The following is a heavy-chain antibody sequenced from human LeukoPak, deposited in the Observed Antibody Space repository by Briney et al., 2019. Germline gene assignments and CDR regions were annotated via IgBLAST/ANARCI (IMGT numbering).Heavy chain of an antibody. CDR2: IYSGGST. J-gene: IGHJ4*02. CDR3: ARAPLGDIDY. CDR1: GFTVSSNY. Sequence: PGGSLGLSCAASGFTVSSNYMSWVRRAPGKGLEWVSVIYSGGSTYYADSVKGRFTISRDNSKNTLYLQMNSLRAEDTAVYYCARAPLGDIDYWGQGTLVTVSS. V-gene: IGHV3-53*01. D-gene: IGHD2-21*02.